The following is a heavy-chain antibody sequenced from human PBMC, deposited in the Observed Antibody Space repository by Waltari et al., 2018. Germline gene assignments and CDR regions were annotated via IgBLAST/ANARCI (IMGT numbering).Heavy chain of an antibody. CDR1: GFTVSDNY. CDR3: ARERGAMGDYLDY. CDR2: IFAGGTT. J-gene: IGHJ4*02. Sequence: EVQLVESGGGLIQPGGSLRLACAASGFTVSDNYMNWVRQAPGKGLEWVSVIFAGGTTYYAASVKGRFTIYRDTSKNTLYLQMTALRVDDTAVYYCARERGAMGDYLDYWGQGTLVTVSS. D-gene: IGHD3-16*01. V-gene: IGHV3-53*01.